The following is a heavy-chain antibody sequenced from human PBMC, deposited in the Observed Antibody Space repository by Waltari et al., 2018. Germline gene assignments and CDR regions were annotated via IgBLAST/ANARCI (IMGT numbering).Heavy chain of an antibody. CDR1: GVTVGNNY. CDR2: SYSGGGI. V-gene: IGHV3-53*01. J-gene: IGHJ4*02. Sequence: EVQLVESGGDLIQPGGSLRLSCAASGVTVGNNYMTWLRQARGKGLKWVAVSYSGGGIQYADSVKGRFTIARDNAKNAVYLQMNSLRTEDTAMYYCARNHVETPLGYWGQGTLVTVSS. CDR3: ARNHVETPLGY. D-gene: IGHD2-21*01.